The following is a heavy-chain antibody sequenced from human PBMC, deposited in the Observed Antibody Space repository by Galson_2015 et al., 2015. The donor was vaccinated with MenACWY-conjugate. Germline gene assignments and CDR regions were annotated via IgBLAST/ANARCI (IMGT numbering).Heavy chain of an antibody. Sequence: CAISGDSVSSHSAAWNWIRQSPSRGLEWLGRTYYRSKWYNDYAVSVKSRISINPDTSKNQLTLHLNSVTPEDTAVYYCARAAILRGYIFMYFFDYWGQGTLVTVSS. V-gene: IGHV6-1*01. D-gene: IGHD5-18*01. J-gene: IGHJ4*02. CDR2: TYYRSKWYN. CDR3: ARAAILRGYIFMYFFDY. CDR1: GDSVSSHSAA.